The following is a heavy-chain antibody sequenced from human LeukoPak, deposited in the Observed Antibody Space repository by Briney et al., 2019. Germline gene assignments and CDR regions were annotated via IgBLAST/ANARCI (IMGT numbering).Heavy chain of an antibody. CDR2: IYHSGST. V-gene: IGHV4-4*02. J-gene: IGHJ4*02. CDR1: GGSISSSNW. CDR3: ARDELEGIADL. D-gene: IGHD6-13*01. Sequence: SGTLSLTCAVSGGSISSSNWWSWVRQPPGKGLEWIGEIYHSGSTNYDPSLKSRATISVDTSKNQFSLKLSSVTAADTAVYYCARDELEGIADLWGQGTLVTVSS.